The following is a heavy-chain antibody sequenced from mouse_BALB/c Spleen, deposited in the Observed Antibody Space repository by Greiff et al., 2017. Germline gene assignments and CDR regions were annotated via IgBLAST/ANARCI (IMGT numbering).Heavy chain of an antibody. V-gene: IGHV1-4*02. D-gene: IGHD2-14*01. CDR2: INPSSGYT. Sequence: VKLMESAAELARPGASVKMSCKASGYTFTSYTMHWVKQRPGQGLEWIGYINPSSGYTEYNQKFKDKTTLTADKSSSTAYMQLSSLTSEDSAVYYCARSRYDYAMDYWGQGTSVTVSS. CDR3: ARSRYDYAMDY. J-gene: IGHJ4*01. CDR1: GYTFTSYT.